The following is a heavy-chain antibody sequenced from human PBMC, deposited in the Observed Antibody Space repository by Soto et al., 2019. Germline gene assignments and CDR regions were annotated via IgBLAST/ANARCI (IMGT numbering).Heavy chain of an antibody. CDR2: INHSGST. CDR3: ARALITMVRGVIIRRWFDP. J-gene: IGHJ5*02. V-gene: IGHV4-34*01. CDR1: GGSFSGYY. Sequence: PSETLSLTCADYGGSFSGYYWSWIRQPPWKGLEWIGEINHSGSTNYNPSLKSRVTISVDTSKNQLSLKLSSVTAADTAVYYCARALITMVRGVIIRRWFDPWGQGTLVTVSS. D-gene: IGHD3-10*01.